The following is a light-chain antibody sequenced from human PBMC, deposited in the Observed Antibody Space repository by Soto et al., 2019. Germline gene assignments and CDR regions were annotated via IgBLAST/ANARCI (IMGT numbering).Light chain of an antibody. V-gene: IGLV2-11*01. J-gene: IGLJ1*01. CDR2: DVS. Sequence: QSALTQPRSVSGSPGQSVTISCTGTSSDVGGYNYVSWYQQHPGKAPKLMIYDVSERPSGVPDRFSGSKSGNTASLTISGLQAEDEADYCCCSFADNDTYGFGTGTKLTVL. CDR3: CSFADNDTYG. CDR1: SSDVGGYNY.